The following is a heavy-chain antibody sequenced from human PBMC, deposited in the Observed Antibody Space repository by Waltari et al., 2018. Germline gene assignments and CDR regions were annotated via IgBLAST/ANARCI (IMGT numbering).Heavy chain of an antibody. J-gene: IGHJ4*02. D-gene: IGHD6-19*01. Sequence: QLQLQESGPGLVKPSETLSLTCTVSGGSISSSSNYYWGWIRQPPGKGLEWIGSIYYNGSTDYNPSLKGRVTISVDTSKNQFSLKLSSVTAADTVVYYCARRAWGSGWSYWGQGTLVAVSS. CDR3: ARRAWGSGWSY. CDR2: IYYNGST. V-gene: IGHV4-39*01. CDR1: GGSISSSSNYY.